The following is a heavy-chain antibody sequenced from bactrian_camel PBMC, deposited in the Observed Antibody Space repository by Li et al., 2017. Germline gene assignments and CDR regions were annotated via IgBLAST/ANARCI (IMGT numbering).Heavy chain of an antibody. CDR2: IYIDSSLT. CDR3: AKAYGSDRYHFAY. J-gene: IGHJ6*01. V-gene: IGHV3S6*01. CDR1: GFTFSNNW. D-gene: IGHD6*01. Sequence: HVQLVESGGGLVQPGGSLRLSCAASGFTFSNNWMHWVRQAPGKGLEWVSTIYIDSSLTWYADSVKGRFTISRDDARNTVHLQMNSLKSEDTALYYCAKAYGSDRYHFAYWGQGTQVTVS.